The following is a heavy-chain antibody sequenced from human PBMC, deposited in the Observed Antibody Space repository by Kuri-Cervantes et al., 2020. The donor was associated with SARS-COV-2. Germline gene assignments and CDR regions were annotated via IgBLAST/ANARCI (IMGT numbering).Heavy chain of an antibody. V-gene: IGHV3-21*01. Sequence: ETLSLTCAASGFTFSSYWMHWVRQAPGKGLEWVSSISSSSSYIYYADSVKGRFTISRDNAKNSLYLQMNSLRAEDTAVYYCARGVWGDCSGGSCYWFDPWGQGTLVTVSS. CDR3: ARGVWGDCSGGSCYWFDP. CDR1: GFTFSSYW. D-gene: IGHD2-15*01. J-gene: IGHJ5*02. CDR2: ISSSSSYI.